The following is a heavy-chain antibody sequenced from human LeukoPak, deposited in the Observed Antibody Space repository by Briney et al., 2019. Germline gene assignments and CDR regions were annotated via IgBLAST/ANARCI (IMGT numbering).Heavy chain of an antibody. J-gene: IGHJ4*02. CDR1: GFTFTSFA. V-gene: IGHV3-23*01. CDR3: AKHSHDGSAPYYEVQLDY. D-gene: IGHD3-22*01. CDR2: ISRSGVAT. Sequence: PGGPLRLSCAASGFTFTSFAMSWVRQAPGKGLEWVSTISRSGVATYYANSVKGRFTISRDNSKNTVYLQMNSLRAEDTAIYYCAKHSHDGSAPYYEVQLDYWGQGTLVTVSS.